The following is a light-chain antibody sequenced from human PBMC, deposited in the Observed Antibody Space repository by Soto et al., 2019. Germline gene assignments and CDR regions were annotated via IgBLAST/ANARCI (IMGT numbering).Light chain of an antibody. CDR2: EVS. CDR3: SSYTRSSTWV. CDR1: SSDIGGFNY. Sequence: QSVLTQPASVSGSPGQSITISCTGTSSDIGGFNYVSWYQQHPGKAPKLIIFEVSNRPSGVPNRFSASKSGSTASLTISGLQAEDEADFYCSSYTRSSTWVFGGGTKLTVL. V-gene: IGLV2-14*01. J-gene: IGLJ3*02.